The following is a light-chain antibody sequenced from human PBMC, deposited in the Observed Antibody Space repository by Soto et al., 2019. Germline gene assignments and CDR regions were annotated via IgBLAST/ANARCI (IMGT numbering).Light chain of an antibody. CDR1: QTINTN. Sequence: DIQMTQSTSSLSASVGDRDTITCRATQTINTNVNWYQHKPGKAPNLLIYAASTLQSGVPSRFSGSGSGTDFTLTISSLQPEDFATYYCQQGYSTPHTFGPGTRLEI. V-gene: IGKV1-39*01. CDR3: QQGYSTPHT. CDR2: AAS. J-gene: IGKJ5*01.